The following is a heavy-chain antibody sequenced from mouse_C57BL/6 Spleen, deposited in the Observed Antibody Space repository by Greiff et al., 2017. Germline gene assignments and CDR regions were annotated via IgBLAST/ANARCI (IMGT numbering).Heavy chain of an antibody. Sequence: QVQLQQPGAELVKPGASVKLSCKASGYTFTSYWMQWVKQRPGQGLEWIGEIDPSDSYTNYNQKFKGKATLTVDTSSSTAYMQLSSLTSEDSAVYYCARVVEYGTYWYFDVWGTGTTVTVSS. CDR3: ARVVEYGTYWYFDV. J-gene: IGHJ1*03. V-gene: IGHV1-50*01. CDR1: GYTFTSYW. D-gene: IGHD2-1*01. CDR2: IDPSDSYT.